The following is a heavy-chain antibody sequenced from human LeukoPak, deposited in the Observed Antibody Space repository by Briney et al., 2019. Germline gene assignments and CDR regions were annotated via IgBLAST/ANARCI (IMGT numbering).Heavy chain of an antibody. J-gene: IGHJ3*01. V-gene: IGHV1-18*01. Sequence: ASVKVSCKAPGYTFTNYAISWVRQAPGQGLEWMGWISAYNGNTNYAQKLQGRVTMTTDTSTSTAYMELRSLRSDDTAVYYCARVIIGPLDAFDVWGQGTMVTVSS. CDR3: ARVIIGPLDAFDV. CDR1: GYTFTNYA. CDR2: ISAYNGNT. D-gene: IGHD3-10*01.